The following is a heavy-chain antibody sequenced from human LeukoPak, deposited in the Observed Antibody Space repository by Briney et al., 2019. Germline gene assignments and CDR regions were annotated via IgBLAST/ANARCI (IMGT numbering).Heavy chain of an antibody. J-gene: IGHJ6*03. CDR1: GFIFSDYA. CDR3: AKDRSSSWYPSYMDV. Sequence: GGSLRLSCVGSGFIFSDYAMTWVRQAPGKGLEWVSGMSAIGGSTYYGDSKKGRFTISRDNSKNTLYLQMNSLRVEDTAVYYCAKDRSSSWYPSYMDVWGKGTPVTVSS. V-gene: IGHV3-23*01. D-gene: IGHD6-13*01. CDR2: MSAIGGST.